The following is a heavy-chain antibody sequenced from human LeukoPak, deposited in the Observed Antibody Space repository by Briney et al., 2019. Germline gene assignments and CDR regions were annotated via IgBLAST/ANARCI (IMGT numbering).Heavy chain of an antibody. CDR2: INHSGST. D-gene: IGHD3-22*01. J-gene: IGHJ4*02. Sequence: PSETLSLTCAVYGGSFSGYYWSWIRQPPGKGLEWIGEINHSGSTNYNPSLKSRVTISVDTSKNQFSLKLSSVTAADTAVYYCARSPEYYYDSSGYPPKTRLIDYWGQGTLVTVSS. CDR3: ARSPEYYYDSSGYPPKTRLIDY. CDR1: GGSFSGYY. V-gene: IGHV4-34*01.